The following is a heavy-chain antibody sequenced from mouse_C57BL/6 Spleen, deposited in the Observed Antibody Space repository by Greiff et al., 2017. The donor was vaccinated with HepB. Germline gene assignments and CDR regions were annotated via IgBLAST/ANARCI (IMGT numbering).Heavy chain of an antibody. Sequence: EVQLQQSGPELVKPGASVKMSCKASGYTFTDYNMHWVKQSHGKSLEWIGYINPNNGGTSYNQKFKGKATLTVNKSSSTAYMELRSLTSEDSAVYYCARSPSVVATGYYAMDYWGQRTSVTVSS. J-gene: IGHJ4*01. CDR1: GYTFTDYN. V-gene: IGHV1-22*01. D-gene: IGHD1-1*01. CDR3: ARSPSVVATGYYAMDY. CDR2: INPNNGGT.